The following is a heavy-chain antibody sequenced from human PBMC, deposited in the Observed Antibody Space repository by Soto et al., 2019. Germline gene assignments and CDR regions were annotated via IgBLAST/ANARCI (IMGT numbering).Heavy chain of an antibody. Sequence: QVQLVQSGAEVKKPGSSVKVSCKASGGTFSSYAISWVRQAPGQGLEWMGGIIPIFGTANYAQKFQGRGTMTADDTTSTDYMELSSLRSEDTAVYYCASHGRQLVDYYYGMDVWGQGTTVTVSS. CDR2: IIPIFGTA. D-gene: IGHD6-6*01. CDR1: GGTFSSYA. V-gene: IGHV1-69*12. CDR3: ASHGRQLVDYYYGMDV. J-gene: IGHJ6*02.